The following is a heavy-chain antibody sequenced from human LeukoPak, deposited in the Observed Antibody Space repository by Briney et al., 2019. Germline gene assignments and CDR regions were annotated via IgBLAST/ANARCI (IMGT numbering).Heavy chain of an antibody. D-gene: IGHD2-2*01. Sequence: ASVKVSCKTSGGTFSSNPISWVRQAPGQGLEWMGRIIPNLGMALYAQKFKGRVTITADKSPSTAYMELSSLTSEDTAVYFCARDLVCTMNCKDSWGQGTLVTVS. J-gene: IGHJ4*02. CDR1: GGTFSSNP. V-gene: IGHV1-69*04. CDR3: ARDLVCTMNCKDS. CDR2: IIPNLGMA.